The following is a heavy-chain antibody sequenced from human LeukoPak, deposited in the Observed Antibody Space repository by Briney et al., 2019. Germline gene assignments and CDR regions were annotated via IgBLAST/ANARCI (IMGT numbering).Heavy chain of an antibody. CDR2: IKQDGSEK. V-gene: IGHV3-7*04. J-gene: IGHJ4*02. D-gene: IGHD3-9*01. CDR3: SRGTLEEAGYCYYDY. CDR1: GFTLCSPW. Sequence: PGGSLRLFCAASGFTLCSPWMSWVRQAPGKGLEWVANIKQDGSEKYYVDSGKGRFTISRDNAKNSLYLQLNSLRAEDTAVYYCSRGTLEEAGYCYYDYWGQGTQVTVSS.